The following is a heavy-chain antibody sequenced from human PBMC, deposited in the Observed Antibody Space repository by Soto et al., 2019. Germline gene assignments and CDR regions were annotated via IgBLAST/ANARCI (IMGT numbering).Heavy chain of an antibody. CDR3: TAGSTFNY. CDR1: GFTFNPAW. Sequence: GGSLRLSCAASGFTFNPAWLTWVRHAPGKGLEWVGRIKGKPDGGATDYAALVEGRFMSSRDDSQNTVCLQMNSLKTYDTAGYYCTAGSTFNYWGPGSLGTFSS. V-gene: IGHV3-15*01. J-gene: IGHJ4*02. CDR2: IKGKPDGGAT.